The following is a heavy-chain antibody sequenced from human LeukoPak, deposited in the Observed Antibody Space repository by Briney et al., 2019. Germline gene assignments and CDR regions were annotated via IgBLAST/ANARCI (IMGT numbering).Heavy chain of an antibody. Sequence: ASVKVSCKASGGTFSSYAISWVRQAPGQGLEWMGGIIPIFGTANYAQKFQGRVTITADESTSTAYMELSSLRSEDTAVHYCARYSSGWYWFDPWGQGTLVTVSS. CDR2: IIPIFGTA. D-gene: IGHD6-19*01. V-gene: IGHV1-69*13. J-gene: IGHJ5*02. CDR3: ARYSSGWYWFDP. CDR1: GGTFSSYA.